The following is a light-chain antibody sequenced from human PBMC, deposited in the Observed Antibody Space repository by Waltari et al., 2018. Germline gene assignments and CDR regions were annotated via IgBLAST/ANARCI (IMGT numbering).Light chain of an antibody. CDR1: QDIYNS. CDR3: QQYDTPLS. CDR2: GAS. Sequence: DIQMTQSPSSLSASVGDRVTITCQANQDIYNSLNWYQQKPGKAPNLLIYGASNLEPGVPSSFSGSGSGTHFTFTISSLQPDDFVTYYCQQYDTPLSFGGGTKVAIK. J-gene: IGKJ4*01. V-gene: IGKV1-33*01.